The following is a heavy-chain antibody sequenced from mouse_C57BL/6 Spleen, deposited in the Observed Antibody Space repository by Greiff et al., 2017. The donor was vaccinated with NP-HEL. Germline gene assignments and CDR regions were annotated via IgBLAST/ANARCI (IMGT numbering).Heavy chain of an antibody. CDR2: IDPSDSET. Sequence: VKLQEPGAELVRPGSSVKLSCKASGYTFTSYWMHWVKQRPIQGLEWIGNIDPSDSETHYNQKFKDKATLTVDKSSSTAYMQLSSLTSEDSAVYYCARGLNAMDYWGQGTSVTVSS. CDR1: GYTFTSYW. CDR3: ARGLNAMDY. J-gene: IGHJ4*01. V-gene: IGHV1-52*01.